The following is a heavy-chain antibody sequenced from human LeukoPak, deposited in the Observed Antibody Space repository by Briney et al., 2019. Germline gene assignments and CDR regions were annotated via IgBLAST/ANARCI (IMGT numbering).Heavy chain of an antibody. Sequence: SETLSLTCTVSGGSISSISYYWGWIRQPPGKGLEWIGSIYYSGSTYSNPSLKSRVTISVDTSKNQFSLKLSPVTAADTALYYCNLGVAGKASSDYWGQGTLVTVSS. CDR2: IYYSGST. CDR1: GGSISSISYY. J-gene: IGHJ4*02. CDR3: NLGVAGKASSDY. D-gene: IGHD6-19*01. V-gene: IGHV4-39*07.